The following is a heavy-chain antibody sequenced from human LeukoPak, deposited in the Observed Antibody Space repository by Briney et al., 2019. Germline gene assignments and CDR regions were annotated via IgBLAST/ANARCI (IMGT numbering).Heavy chain of an antibody. CDR2: FDPEDGET. J-gene: IGHJ4*02. D-gene: IGHD3-3*01. CDR1: GYTLTELS. Sequence: GASVKVSCKVSGYTLTELSMHWVRQAPGKGLEWLGGFDPEDGETIYAQKFQGRVTMTEDTSTDTAYMELSSLRSEDTAVYYCATAPIWRVYYFDYWGQGTLVTVSS. CDR3: ATAPIWRVYYFDY. V-gene: IGHV1-24*01.